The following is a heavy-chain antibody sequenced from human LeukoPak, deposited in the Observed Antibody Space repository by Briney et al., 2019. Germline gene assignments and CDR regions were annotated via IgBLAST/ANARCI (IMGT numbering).Heavy chain of an antibody. CDR1: GYTFTSYG. V-gene: IGHV1-18*01. CDR3: ATGDYDHVWGSYRPLDY. D-gene: IGHD3-16*02. J-gene: IGHJ4*02. Sequence: ASVKVSCKASGYTFTSYGISWVRQAPGQGLEWMGWISANNGNTNHAQKFQGRLSMTTDTSTSIAYMELRSLRSDDTAVYYCATGDYDHVWGSYRPLDYWGQGTLVTVSS. CDR2: ISANNGNT.